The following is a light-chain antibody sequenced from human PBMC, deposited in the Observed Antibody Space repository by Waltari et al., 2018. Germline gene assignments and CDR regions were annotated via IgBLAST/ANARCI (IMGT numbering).Light chain of an antibody. Sequence: QSALTQPASVSGSPGQSSTISCSGTDSDVGAYDFVSWYQQPPGKAPHLIIYEVSNRPSGISNRFSASKSGNPASLTISGLQAEDEADYYCSSYTTSSAPGVFGTGTRVTVL. CDR3: SSYTTSSAPGV. V-gene: IGLV2-14*01. CDR1: DSDVGAYDF. J-gene: IGLJ1*01. CDR2: EVS.